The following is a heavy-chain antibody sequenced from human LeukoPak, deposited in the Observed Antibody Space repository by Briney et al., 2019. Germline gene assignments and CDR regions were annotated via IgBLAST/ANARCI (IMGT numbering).Heavy chain of an antibody. J-gene: IGHJ6*03. CDR3: ARGGDHTVTTFGYYYYMDV. D-gene: IGHD4-17*01. V-gene: IGHV4-34*01. CDR1: GGSFSGYY. Sequence: PSETLSLTCAVYGGSFSGYYCSWIRQPPGKGLEWIGEINHSGSTNYNPSLKSRVTISVDTSKNQFSLKLSSVTAADTAVYYCARGGDHTVTTFGYYYYMDVWGKGTTVTVSS. CDR2: INHSGST.